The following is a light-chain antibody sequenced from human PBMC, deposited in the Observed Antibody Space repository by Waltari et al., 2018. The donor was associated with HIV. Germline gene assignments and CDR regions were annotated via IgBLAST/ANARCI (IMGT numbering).Light chain of an antibody. CDR3: QQRSNWPPGLT. Sequence: IVLTQSPATLSLSPGERATLSCRASQSVSSYLAWYQQKPGQAPRLLIYDATNRATGIPARLSGSESETDFTLTISSLEPEDFAVYYCQQRSNWPPGLTFGGGTKVEIK. CDR1: QSVSSY. CDR2: DAT. V-gene: IGKV3-11*01. J-gene: IGKJ4*01.